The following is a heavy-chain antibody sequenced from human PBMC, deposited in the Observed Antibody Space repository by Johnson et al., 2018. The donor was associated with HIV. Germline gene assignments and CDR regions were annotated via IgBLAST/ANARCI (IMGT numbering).Heavy chain of an antibody. CDR1: GFTFSSYA. D-gene: IGHD6-25*01. V-gene: IGHV3-30-3*01. Sequence: VQLVESGGGVVQPGRSLRISCAASGFTFSSYAMNWVRQAPGKGLEWVAVISYAGSNKYYADSVKGRFTISRDNSKNTLYLQMNSLRAEDTAVYYCARDLAAGIPSDAFDIWGQGTMVTVSS. CDR3: ARDLAAGIPSDAFDI. J-gene: IGHJ3*02. CDR2: ISYAGSNK.